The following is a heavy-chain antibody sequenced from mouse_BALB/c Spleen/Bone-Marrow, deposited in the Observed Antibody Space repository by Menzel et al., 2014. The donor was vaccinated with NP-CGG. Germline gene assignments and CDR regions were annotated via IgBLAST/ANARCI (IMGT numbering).Heavy chain of an antibody. CDR1: GFTFSSYI. Sequence: EVMLVESGGGFVQPGGSLKLSCAASGFTFSSYIMSWVRQTPEKRLEWVAYISHSGGSSYYLDTVKGRFTISRDNAKNTLYLQMSSLKSEDTAMYYCARVSPYWYLDVWGAGTTVTVSS. J-gene: IGHJ1*01. D-gene: IGHD6-2*01. CDR2: ISHSGGSS. V-gene: IGHV5-12-2*01. CDR3: ARVSPYWYLDV.